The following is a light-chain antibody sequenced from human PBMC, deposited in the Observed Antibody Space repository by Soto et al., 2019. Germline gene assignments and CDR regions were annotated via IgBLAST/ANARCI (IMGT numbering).Light chain of an antibody. CDR2: GAS. CDR3: QQYGTSPWT. V-gene: IGKV3-20*01. Sequence: EIVLTQSPGTLSLSPGERATLSCRASQSVINNYLAWYQQKPGQTPRLLIYGASNRATDIPDRFSGSWSETDFTLTISRLDPEDFAVYYCQQYGTSPWTFGQGTRVEVK. CDR1: QSVINNY. J-gene: IGKJ1*01.